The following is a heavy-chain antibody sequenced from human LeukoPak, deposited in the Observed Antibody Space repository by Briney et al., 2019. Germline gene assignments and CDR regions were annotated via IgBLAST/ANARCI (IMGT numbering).Heavy chain of an antibody. D-gene: IGHD1-26*01. J-gene: IGHJ4*02. CDR2: ISSSSSTI. Sequence: QPGGSLRLSCAASGFTFSSYSMNWVRQAPGKGLEWVSYISSSSSTIYYADSVKGRFTISRDNAKNSLYLQMNSLRAEDTAVYYCARDGHIVGEYYFDYWGQGTLVTVSS. CDR1: GFTFSSYS. CDR3: ARDGHIVGEYYFDY. V-gene: IGHV3-48*04.